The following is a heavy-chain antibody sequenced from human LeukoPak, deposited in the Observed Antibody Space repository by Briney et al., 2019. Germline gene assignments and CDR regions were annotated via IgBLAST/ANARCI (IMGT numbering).Heavy chain of an antibody. CDR2: IASDGSST. Sequence: GGSLRLSCAASGFTFSSYWMNWVRQAPGKGLVWVSRIASDGSSTTYADSVKGRFTISRDNAKNSLYLQMNSLRAEDTAVYYCARASSSDRGDLWGQGTMVTVSS. D-gene: IGHD2-21*02. J-gene: IGHJ3*01. V-gene: IGHV3-74*01. CDR3: ARASSSDRGDL. CDR1: GFTFSSYW.